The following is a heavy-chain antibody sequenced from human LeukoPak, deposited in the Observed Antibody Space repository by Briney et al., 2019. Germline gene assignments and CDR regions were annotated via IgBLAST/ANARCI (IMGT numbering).Heavy chain of an antibody. V-gene: IGHV3-23*01. Sequence: GGSLRLSCAASGFTFSSYAMSWVRQAPGKGLEWVSAISGSSGNTYYADSVKGRFTISRDNAENSLYLQTNSLRAEDTAVYYCARLWGDATIFDLWGQGTLVTVSS. CDR1: GFTFSSYA. CDR2: ISGSSGNT. J-gene: IGHJ4*02. D-gene: IGHD4/OR15-4a*01. CDR3: ARLWGDATIFDL.